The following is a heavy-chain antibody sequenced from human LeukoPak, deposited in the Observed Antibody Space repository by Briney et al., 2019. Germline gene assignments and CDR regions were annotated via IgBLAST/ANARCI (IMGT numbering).Heavy chain of an antibody. V-gene: IGHV3-48*03. D-gene: IGHD6-13*01. CDR3: ARILKSEAAHDY. CDR2: ISSTASNI. J-gene: IGHJ4*02. CDR1: GFTFNTYQ. Sequence: PGGSLRLSCAASGFTFNTYQMNWVRQAPGKGLEWVSYISSTASNIYYANSVKGRFTISRDNAKNSLYLQMNSLRAEDTAVYYCARILKSEAAHDYWGQGTLVTVSS.